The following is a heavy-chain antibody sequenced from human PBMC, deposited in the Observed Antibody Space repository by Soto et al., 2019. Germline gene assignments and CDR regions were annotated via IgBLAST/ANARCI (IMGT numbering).Heavy chain of an antibody. CDR3: AKDRQDSSFS. CDR1: GVNFRNYA. V-gene: IGHV3-23*01. CDR2: ISSGDAFT. J-gene: IGHJ5*02. D-gene: IGHD6-19*01. Sequence: EVQLLESGGGLVQPGGSLRLSCAASGVNFRNYAMSWVRQAPGKWLEWVSTISSGDAFTYYADTVKGRLTISRDYSKSTLYLQMNTLRAEDTAVYYCAKDRQDSSFSWGQGTLVTVSS.